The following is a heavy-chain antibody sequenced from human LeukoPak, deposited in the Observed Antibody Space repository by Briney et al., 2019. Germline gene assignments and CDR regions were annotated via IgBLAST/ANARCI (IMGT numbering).Heavy chain of an antibody. J-gene: IGHJ4*02. D-gene: IGHD5-18*01. CDR2: AHYDGFS. CDR1: GGSISRSSYY. Sequence: PSETLSLTCTVSGGSISRSSYYWGWIRQPPGRGLEWLGGAHYDGFSYYNPALKRRVTISLDTSRNQFSLKLNSVTAADTAVYHCVKSGYDDTVLPIYFDSWGQGTPVTVSS. CDR3: VKSGYDDTVLPIYFDS. V-gene: IGHV4-39*01.